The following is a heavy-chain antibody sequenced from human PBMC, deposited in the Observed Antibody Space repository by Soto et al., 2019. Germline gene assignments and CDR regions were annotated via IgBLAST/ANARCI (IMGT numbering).Heavy chain of an antibody. V-gene: IGHV2-5*01. Sequence: GSGPTLVNPTQTLTLTCTFSGFSFSTSGVGVGWIRQPPGKALEWLALIYWNDVNRYSPSLKSRLTITKDTSKNQVVLTMTNMDPVDTATYYCVSGSFPNWFDPWGQGTLVTVSS. CDR2: IYWNDVN. D-gene: IGHD3-10*01. J-gene: IGHJ5*02. CDR3: VSGSFPNWFDP. CDR1: GFSFSTSGVG.